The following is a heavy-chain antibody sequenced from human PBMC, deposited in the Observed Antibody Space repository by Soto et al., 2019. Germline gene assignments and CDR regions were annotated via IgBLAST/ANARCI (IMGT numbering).Heavy chain of an antibody. V-gene: IGHV1-18*01. CDR1: GYTFTSYG. J-gene: IGHJ6*02. CDR3: AREPPEQLWPLYYYYYGMDV. Sequence: ASVKVSCKASGYTFTSYGISWVRQAPGQGLEWMGWISAYNGNTNYAQKLQGRVTMTTDTSTSTVYMELSSLRSEDTAVYYCAREPPEQLWPLYYYYYGMDVSGQGTTVTVSS. D-gene: IGHD5-18*01. CDR2: ISAYNGNT.